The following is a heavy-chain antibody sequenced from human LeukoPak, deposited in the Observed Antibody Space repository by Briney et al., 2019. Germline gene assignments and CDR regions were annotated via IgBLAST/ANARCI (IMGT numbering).Heavy chain of an antibody. Sequence: GGSLRLSRAASGFTFSSYWMHWVRQAPGKGLVWVSRINSDGSSTSYADSVEGRFTISRDNSKNTLYLQMNSLRAEDTAVYYCAKDFGSWCFDYWGQGTLVTVSS. V-gene: IGHV3-74*01. D-gene: IGHD6-13*01. CDR3: AKDFGSWCFDY. CDR2: INSDGSST. J-gene: IGHJ4*02. CDR1: GFTFSSYW.